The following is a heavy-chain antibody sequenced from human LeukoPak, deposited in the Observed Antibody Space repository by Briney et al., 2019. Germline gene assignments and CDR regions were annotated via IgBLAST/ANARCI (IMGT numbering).Heavy chain of an antibody. J-gene: IGHJ5*02. CDR2: IYHSGST. CDR3: ARLLSGGWYEP. CDR1: GGFISSGYY. V-gene: IGHV4-38-2*02. D-gene: IGHD2/OR15-2a*01. Sequence: NPSETLSLTCTVSGGFISSGYYWGWIRQPPGKGLEWIGSIYHSGSTYYNPSLKSRVTISVDTSKNQFSLKLSSVTAADTAVYYCARLLSGGWYEPWGQGTLVTVSS.